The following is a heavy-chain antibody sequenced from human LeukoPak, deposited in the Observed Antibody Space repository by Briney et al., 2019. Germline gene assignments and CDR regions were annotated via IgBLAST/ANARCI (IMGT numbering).Heavy chain of an antibody. CDR1: GYSISSGYY. CDR2: IYHSGST. V-gene: IGHV4-38-2*02. CDR3: ARHLYAWGMNYYMDV. D-gene: IGHD3-16*01. Sequence: SETLSLTCTVSGYSISSGYYWGWIRQPPGKGLEWIGCIYHSGSTYYNPSLKSRVTISVDTPKNQFSLKLSSVTAADTAVYYCARHLYAWGMNYYMDVWGKGTTVTVSS. J-gene: IGHJ6*03.